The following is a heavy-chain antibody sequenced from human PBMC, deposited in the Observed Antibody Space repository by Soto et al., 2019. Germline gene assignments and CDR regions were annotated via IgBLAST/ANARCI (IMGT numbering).Heavy chain of an antibody. V-gene: IGHV4-39*01. Sequence: PSETLSLTCTVSGGFISSSSYYWGWIRQPPGKGLEWIGSIYYSGSTYYNPSLKSRVTISVDTSKNQFSLKLSSVTAADTAVYYCARLRIVGATTFDYWGQGTTVTVSS. CDR2: IYYSGST. CDR3: ARLRIVGATTFDY. CDR1: GGFISSSSYY. J-gene: IGHJ4*02. D-gene: IGHD1-26*01.